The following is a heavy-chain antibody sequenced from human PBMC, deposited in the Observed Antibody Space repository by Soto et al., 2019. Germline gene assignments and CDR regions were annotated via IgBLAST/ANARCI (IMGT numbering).Heavy chain of an antibody. D-gene: IGHD5-12*01. V-gene: IGHV4-34*01. J-gene: IGHJ4*02. Sequence: PSETLSLTCAVYGGSFRGYSCNWIRQPPGKGLEWIGEINHSGSTNYNPSPKSRVTISLDTSKNQFSLRLTSLTAADTAVYFCARAPQIVAMGRPFDYWGQGILVTVSS. CDR1: GGSFRGYS. CDR3: ARAPQIVAMGRPFDY. CDR2: INHSGST.